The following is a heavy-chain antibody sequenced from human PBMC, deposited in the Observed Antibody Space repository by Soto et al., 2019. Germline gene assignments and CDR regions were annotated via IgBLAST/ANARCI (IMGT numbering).Heavy chain of an antibody. J-gene: IGHJ3*02. CDR2: ISNDGSST. Sequence: EVQLVESGGGLVQPGGSLRLSCAASGLTSSSYWIHWVRQAPGKGLVWVSRISNDGSSTNYADSVKVRFTISRDNGKSTVYLQMNSLRAEDTAVYYCARDTYYYDSSDHFSADAFDIWGQGTMVTVSS. CDR3: ARDTYYYDSSDHFSADAFDI. CDR1: GLTSSSYW. D-gene: IGHD3-22*01. V-gene: IGHV3-74*01.